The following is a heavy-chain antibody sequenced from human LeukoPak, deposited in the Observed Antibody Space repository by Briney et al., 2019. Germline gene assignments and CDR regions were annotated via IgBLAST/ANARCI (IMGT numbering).Heavy chain of an antibody. CDR3: ARGRARRWLQLGVCYFDY. V-gene: IGHV4-34*01. J-gene: IGHJ4*02. CDR1: GGSFSGYY. D-gene: IGHD5-24*01. CDR2: INHSGST. Sequence: SETLSLTCAVYGGSFSGYYWSWIRQPPGKGLEWIGEINHSGSTNYNPSHKSRVTISADTSKNQFSLKLSSVTAADTAVYYCARGRARRWLQLGVCYFDYWGQGTLVTVSS.